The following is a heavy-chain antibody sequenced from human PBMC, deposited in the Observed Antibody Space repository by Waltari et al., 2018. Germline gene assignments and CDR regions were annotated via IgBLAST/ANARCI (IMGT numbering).Heavy chain of an antibody. Sequence: FNTDVMNWVRQAPGEGLEWVSSISDGGGIINYADAVKGRFTISRDNSKNTLYLQMNSLRAEDTAVYYCARGSGVDYWGQGTLVTISS. J-gene: IGHJ4*02. CDR1: FNTDV. V-gene: IGHV3-23*01. CDR3: ARGSGVDY. D-gene: IGHD7-27*01. CDR2: ISDGGGII.